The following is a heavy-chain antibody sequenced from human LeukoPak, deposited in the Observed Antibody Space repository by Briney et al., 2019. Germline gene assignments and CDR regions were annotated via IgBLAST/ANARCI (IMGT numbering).Heavy chain of an antibody. D-gene: IGHD6-13*01. CDR3: ARAAAGFDY. CDR1: GFTFSSYW. V-gene: IGHV3-74*01. J-gene: IGHJ4*02. CDR2: MNSDGSTT. Sequence: PGGSLRLSCAASGFTFSSYWMHWVRQAPGKGLVWVSRMNSDGSTTSYADSVKGRFTISRDNAKNTLYLRMNSLRAEDTAVYYCARAAAGFDYWGQGTLVTVSS.